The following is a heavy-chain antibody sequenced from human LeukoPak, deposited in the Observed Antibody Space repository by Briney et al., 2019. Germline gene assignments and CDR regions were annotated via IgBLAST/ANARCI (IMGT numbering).Heavy chain of an antibody. D-gene: IGHD3-22*01. J-gene: IGHJ5*02. CDR2: ISAYNGNT. V-gene: IGHV1-18*01. CDR3: AGDFNFYDSKFDP. CDR1: GYTFTSYG. Sequence: ASVKVSCKASGYTFTSYGISWVRQAPGQGLEWMGWISAYNGNTNYAQKLQGRVTMTADTSTSTAYMELRSLRSDDTAVYYCAGDFNFYDSKFDPWGQGTLVTVSS.